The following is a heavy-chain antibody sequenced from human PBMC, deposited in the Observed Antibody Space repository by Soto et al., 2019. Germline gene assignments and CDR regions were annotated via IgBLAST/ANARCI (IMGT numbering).Heavy chain of an antibody. CDR3: ARAGTNMVQFDY. CDR2: IYYSGST. J-gene: IGHJ4*02. CDR1: GGSINSYF. D-gene: IGHD3-10*01. V-gene: IGHV4-59*01. Sequence: LSLTCTVSGGSINSYFWSWIRQSPGKGLEWVGHIYYSGSTSYSPSLKSRVSISVDTSKNQFSLEVHSVTAADTAVYYCARAGTNMVQFDYWGQGTLVTVSS.